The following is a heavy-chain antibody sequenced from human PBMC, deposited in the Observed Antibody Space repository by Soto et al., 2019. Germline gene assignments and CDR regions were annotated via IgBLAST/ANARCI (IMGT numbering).Heavy chain of an antibody. V-gene: IGHV4-31*03. J-gene: IGHJ4*02. Sequence: QVQLQESGPGLVKPSQTLSLTCTVSGGSISSTISYWSWIRPHPGEGPEWIGYIYYTGNTYYNPSPKSRVIISVETSENQFSLKLTSVTVADTAVYYCAREGGSGVDYWGQGALVTVSS. D-gene: IGHD3-16*01. CDR1: GGSISSTISY. CDR3: AREGGSGVDY. CDR2: IYYTGNT.